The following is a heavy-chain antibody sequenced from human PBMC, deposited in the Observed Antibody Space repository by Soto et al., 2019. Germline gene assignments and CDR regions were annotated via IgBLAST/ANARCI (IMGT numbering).Heavy chain of an antibody. Sequence: GGSLRLSCAASGFTFSSYAMSWVRQAPGKGLEWVSAISGSGGSTYYADSVKGRFTISRDNSKNTLYLQMNSLRAEDTAVYYCAKREHRYYYDSTTLGGMDVWGQGTTVTVSS. CDR2: ISGSGGST. V-gene: IGHV3-23*01. D-gene: IGHD3-22*01. CDR1: GFTFSSYA. CDR3: AKREHRYYYDSTTLGGMDV. J-gene: IGHJ6*02.